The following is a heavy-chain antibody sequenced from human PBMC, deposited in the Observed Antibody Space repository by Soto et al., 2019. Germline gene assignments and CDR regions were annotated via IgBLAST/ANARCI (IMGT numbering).Heavy chain of an antibody. Sequence: QLQLQESGSGLVKPSQTLSLTCAVSGGSISSGGYSWSWIRQPPGKGLEWIGYIYHSGSTYYNPSRKSRVTISVDRSKNQFSLKLSSVTAADTDGYYGAAGAIVGGGPLDYWGQGTLVTVSS. D-gene: IGHD3-3*01. V-gene: IGHV4-30-2*01. J-gene: IGHJ4*02. CDR3: AAGAIVGGGPLDY. CDR2: IYHSGST. CDR1: GGSISSGGYS.